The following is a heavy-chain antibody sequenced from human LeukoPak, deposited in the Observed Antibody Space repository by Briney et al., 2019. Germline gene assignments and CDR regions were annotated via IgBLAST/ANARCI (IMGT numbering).Heavy chain of an antibody. CDR1: GFNFSNYS. D-gene: IGHD3-22*01. Sequence: GGSLRLSCAVSGFNFSNYSMNWVRQAPGKGLEWVSYISRSTSTKYYADSVKGRFTISRDNAKNSLYLQMNSLRAEDTAVYYCARGRDSSGYYYVNWGQGTLVTVSS. CDR2: ISRSTSTK. V-gene: IGHV3-48*01. CDR3: ARGRDSSGYYYVN. J-gene: IGHJ4*02.